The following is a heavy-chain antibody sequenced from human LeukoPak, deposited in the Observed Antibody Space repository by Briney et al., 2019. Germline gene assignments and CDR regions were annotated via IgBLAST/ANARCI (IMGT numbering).Heavy chain of an antibody. D-gene: IGHD6-6*01. CDR1: GFTFSSYG. J-gene: IGHJ4*02. CDR2: ISYDGSNK. CDR3: AKEQYSSSSDFDY. Sequence: GGSLRLSCAASGFTFSSYGMHWVRQAPGKGLEWVAVISYDGSNKYYADSVKGRFTISRDNSKNTLYLQMNSLRAEDTAVYYCAKEQYSSSSDFDYWGQGTLVTVSS. V-gene: IGHV3-30*18.